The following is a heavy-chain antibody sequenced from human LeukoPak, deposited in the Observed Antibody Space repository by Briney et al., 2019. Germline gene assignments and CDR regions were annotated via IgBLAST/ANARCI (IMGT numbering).Heavy chain of an antibody. CDR3: ARDLPYDILTGEDAFDI. Sequence: ASVKVSCKASGYTFTGYYMHWVRQAPGQGLEWMGWINPNSGGTNYAQKFQGRVTMTRDTSISTAYMELSRLRSDDTAVYYCARDLPYDILTGEDAFDIWGQGTMVTVSS. J-gene: IGHJ3*02. D-gene: IGHD3-9*01. CDR1: GYTFTGYY. V-gene: IGHV1-2*02. CDR2: INPNSGGT.